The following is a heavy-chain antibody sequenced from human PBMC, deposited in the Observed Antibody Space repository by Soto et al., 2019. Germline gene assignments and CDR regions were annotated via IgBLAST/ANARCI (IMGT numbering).Heavy chain of an antibody. D-gene: IGHD2-15*01. Sequence: SETLSLTCTVSGGSISSGGYYWSWIRQHPGKGLEWIGYIYYSGSTYYNPSLKSRVTISVDTSKNQFSLKLSSVTAADTAVYYCARAWGQESAAIDYWGQGTLVTVSS. V-gene: IGHV4-31*03. CDR2: IYYSGST. J-gene: IGHJ4*02. CDR1: GGSISSGGYY. CDR3: ARAWGQESAAIDY.